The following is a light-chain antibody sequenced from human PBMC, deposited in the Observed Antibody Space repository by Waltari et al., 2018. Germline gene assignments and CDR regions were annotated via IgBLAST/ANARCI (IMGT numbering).Light chain of an antibody. Sequence: SAELAQDPAVSVALGQTIRITCQGDSLSTSFASWYPLKPGQAPLLVIYGKDKRPSGIPYRSAGYSSGTTSSLTITETQAEDEADYYCSSRNGRADQVVFAGGTKVTVL. CDR3: SSRNGRADQVV. J-gene: IGLJ3*02. V-gene: IGLV3-19*01. CDR1: SLSTSF. CDR2: GKD.